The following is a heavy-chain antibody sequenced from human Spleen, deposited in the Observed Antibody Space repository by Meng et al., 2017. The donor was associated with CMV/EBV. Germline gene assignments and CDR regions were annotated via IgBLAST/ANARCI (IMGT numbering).Heavy chain of an antibody. D-gene: IGHD5-12*01. CDR1: GFTLSSYG. V-gene: IGHV3-30*02. CDR3: ANRYSGYEDVWYFDY. CDR2: IRSDGSNT. Sequence: GESLKISCVMSGFTLSSYGMHWVRQAPGKGLEWVAFIRSDGSNTYYADSVKGRFTISRDNSKNTLYLQMTSLRAEDTAVYYCANRYSGYEDVWYFDYWGQGTLVT. J-gene: IGHJ4*02.